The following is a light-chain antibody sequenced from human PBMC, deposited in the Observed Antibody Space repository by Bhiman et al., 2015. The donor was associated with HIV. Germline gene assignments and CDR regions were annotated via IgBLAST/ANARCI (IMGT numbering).Light chain of an antibody. J-gene: IGLJ1*01. Sequence: SYDVTQPPSVSVSPGQTASITCSGHNLGHKFVYWFRQRPGQSPVVVIYHDNKRPSGIPERFSGSNSGNTATLTISGTQALDEADYYCQTWGTSNAYFVFGTGTKVTVL. CDR3: QTWGTSNAYFV. CDR1: NLGHKF. V-gene: IGLV3-1*01. CDR2: HDN.